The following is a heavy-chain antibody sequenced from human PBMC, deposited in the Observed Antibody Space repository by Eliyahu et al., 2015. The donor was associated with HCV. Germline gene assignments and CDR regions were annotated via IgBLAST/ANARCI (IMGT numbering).Heavy chain of an antibody. V-gene: IGHV1-69*01. D-gene: IGHD3-16*01. CDR2: IIPIFGTA. CDR1: GGTFSSYA. J-gene: IGHJ6*04. Sequence: EVKKPGSSVKVSCKASGGTFSSYAISWVRQAPGQGLEWMGGIIPIFGTANYAQKFQGRVTITADESTSTAYMELSSLRPEDTAVYYCARGLRSGMFYYYYGMDVWGKGTTVTVSS. CDR3: ARGLRSGMFYYYYGMDV.